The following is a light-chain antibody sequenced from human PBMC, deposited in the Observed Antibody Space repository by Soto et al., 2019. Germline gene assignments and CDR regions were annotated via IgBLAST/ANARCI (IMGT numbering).Light chain of an antibody. CDR3: QQNYSTPFT. CDR1: QSISSY. Sequence: DIQMTQSPSSLSASVGDRVTITCRASQSISSYLNWYQQKPGKAPKLLIYAAFSLQSGVPSRFSGSGSGTDFTLTITSLQPDDFATYYCQQNYSTPFTFGPGTKVDIK. V-gene: IGKV1-39*01. J-gene: IGKJ3*01. CDR2: AAF.